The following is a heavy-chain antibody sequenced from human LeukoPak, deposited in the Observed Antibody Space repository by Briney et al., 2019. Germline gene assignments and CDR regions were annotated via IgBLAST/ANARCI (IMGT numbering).Heavy chain of an antibody. CDR1: GFTFSNYW. J-gene: IGHJ4*02. Sequence: GGSLRLSCAASGFTFSNYWMSWVRQAPGKGLEWVANIKQDGSEKYYVDSVKGRLTISRDNAKNSLYLQMNGLRAEDTAVYYCARHYYYDFDYWGQGTLVTVSS. V-gene: IGHV3-7*04. CDR3: ARHYYYDFDY. D-gene: IGHD3-16*01. CDR2: IKQDGSEK.